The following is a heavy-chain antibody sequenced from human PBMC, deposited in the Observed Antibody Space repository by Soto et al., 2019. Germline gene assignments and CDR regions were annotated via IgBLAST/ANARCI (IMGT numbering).Heavy chain of an antibody. CDR1: GYTFTSYG. CDR2: ISANNGDT. Sequence: QVQLVQSGAEVKKPGASVKVSCKASGYTFTSYGISWVRQAPGQGLEWMGWISANNGDTHYAQKFQGRVTLTTATSTSTAYMELRSLRSDDTAVYYCTRKPTGECVDYWGQGTLVTVSS. V-gene: IGHV1-18*01. J-gene: IGHJ4*02. D-gene: IGHD1-1*01. CDR3: TRKPTGECVDY.